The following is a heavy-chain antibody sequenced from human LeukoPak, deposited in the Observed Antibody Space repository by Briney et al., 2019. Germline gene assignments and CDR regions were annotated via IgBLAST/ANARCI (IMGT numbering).Heavy chain of an antibody. CDR1: GFTFSRYA. CDR2: ISGSGGGT. CDR3: VKDLGRYRNNCFDY. Sequence: QPGGSLRLSCAASGFTFSRYAMSWVSQAPEKGLEWFSTISGSGGGTYYADSVKGRFTISRDDSKNTLYLQMNSLRAEDTAVYYCVKDLGRYRNNCFDYWGQGTLVTVSS. V-gene: IGHV3-23*01. D-gene: IGHD1-26*01. J-gene: IGHJ4*02.